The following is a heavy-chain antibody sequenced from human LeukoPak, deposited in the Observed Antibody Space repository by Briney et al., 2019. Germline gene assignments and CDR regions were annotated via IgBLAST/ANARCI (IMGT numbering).Heavy chain of an antibody. J-gene: IGHJ4*02. Sequence: SVKVSCKASEGTFSSYAISWVRQAPGQGLEWMGGIIPIFGTANYAQKFQGRVTITADESTSTAYMELSSLRSEDTAVYYCASGYCSGGSCYSGYYFDYWGQGTLVTVSS. V-gene: IGHV1-69*13. CDR2: IIPIFGTA. CDR1: EGTFSSYA. D-gene: IGHD2-15*01. CDR3: ASGYCSGGSCYSGYYFDY.